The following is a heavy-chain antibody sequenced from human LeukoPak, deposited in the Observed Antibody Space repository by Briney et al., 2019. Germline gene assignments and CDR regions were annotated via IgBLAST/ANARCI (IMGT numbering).Heavy chain of an antibody. V-gene: IGHV4-39*01. CDR1: GGSISSSSYY. Sequence: SETLSLTCTVSGGSISSSSYYWGWIRQPPGKGLEWIASIYHSGSTYYNPSLKSRVTISVDTSKNHFSLMLNSVSAADTAVYHCERHVPHENGNKRGFEHWGQGTLVTVSS. J-gene: IGHJ4*02. CDR3: ERHVPHENGNKRGFEH. D-gene: IGHD2/OR15-2a*01. CDR2: IYHSGST.